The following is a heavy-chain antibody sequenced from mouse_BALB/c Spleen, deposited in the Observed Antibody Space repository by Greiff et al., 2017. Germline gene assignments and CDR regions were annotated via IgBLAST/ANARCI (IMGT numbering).Heavy chain of an antibody. V-gene: IGHV1-5*01. CDR3: TRQRDLLRAMDY. Sequence: EVQLQQSGTVLARPGASVKMSCKASGYSFTSYWMHWVKQRPGQGLEWIGAIYPGNSDTSYNQKFKGKAKLTAVTSASTAYMELSSLTNEDSAVYYCTRQRDLLRAMDYWGQGTSVTVSS. D-gene: IGHD2-1*01. J-gene: IGHJ4*01. CDR1: GYSFTSYW. CDR2: IYPGNSDT.